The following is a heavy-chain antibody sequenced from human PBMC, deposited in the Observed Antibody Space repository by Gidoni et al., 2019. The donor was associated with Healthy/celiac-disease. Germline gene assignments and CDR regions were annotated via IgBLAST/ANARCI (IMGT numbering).Heavy chain of an antibody. J-gene: IGHJ4*02. V-gene: IGHV3-48*02. CDR1: GFTFSSYS. CDR3: ARDRHSGSSSRAFDY. CDR2: ISSSSSTI. D-gene: IGHD1-26*01. Sequence: EVQLVESGGGLVQPGGSLRLSGAASGFTFSSYSMNWVRQAPGKGLEWVSYISSSSSTIYYADSVKGRFTISRDNAKNSLYLQMNSLRDEDTAVYYCARDRHSGSSSRAFDYWGQGTLVTVYS.